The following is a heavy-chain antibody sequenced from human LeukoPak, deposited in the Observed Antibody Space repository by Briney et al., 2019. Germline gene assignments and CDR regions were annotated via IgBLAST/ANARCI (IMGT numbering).Heavy chain of an antibody. Sequence: GASVKVSCKASGYTFTSYGISWVRQAPGQGLEWMGWINPNSGARIYSQKFQGRVTMDTSVSTVYMELSSLTSDDTAVYYCATSTSVTHTRDPWGQGTLVTVSS. CDR3: ATSTSVTHTRDP. J-gene: IGHJ5*02. CDR2: INPNSGAR. V-gene: IGHV1-2*02. D-gene: IGHD5/OR15-5a*01. CDR1: GYTFTSYG.